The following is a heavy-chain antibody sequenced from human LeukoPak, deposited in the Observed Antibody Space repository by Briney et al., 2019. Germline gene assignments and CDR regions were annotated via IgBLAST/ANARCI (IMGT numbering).Heavy chain of an antibody. CDR1: GFTFSDYS. J-gene: IGHJ4*02. Sequence: PGGPLRLSCAASGFTFSDYSMNWVRQAPGKGLEWGASVNTVSSYIYYADSMRGRFTISRDNAKNSLFLQMNSLRAEDTAVYYCARLRRNSDRSDFFYYYDHWGQGTLVTVSS. CDR3: ARLRRNSDRSDFFYYYDH. V-gene: IGHV3-21*01. D-gene: IGHD3-22*01. CDR2: VNTVSSYI.